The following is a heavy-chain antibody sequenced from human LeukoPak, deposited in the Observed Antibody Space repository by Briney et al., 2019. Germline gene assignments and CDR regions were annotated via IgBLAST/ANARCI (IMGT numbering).Heavy chain of an antibody. CDR1: GFTFSSYS. V-gene: IGHV3-21*01. J-gene: IGHJ4*02. CDR2: ISSSSSYI. CDR3: ARIYLTYGDFDY. Sequence: GGSLRLSCAASGFTFSSYSMNWVRQAPGKGLEWVSSISSSSSYIYYADSVKGRFTISRDNAKNSLYPQMNSLRAEDTAVYYCARIYLTYGDFDYWGQGTLVTVSS. D-gene: IGHD4-17*01.